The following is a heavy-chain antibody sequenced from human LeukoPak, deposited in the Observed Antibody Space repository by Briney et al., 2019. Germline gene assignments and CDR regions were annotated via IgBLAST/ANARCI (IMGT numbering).Heavy chain of an antibody. CDR3: ARDYADAFDI. J-gene: IGHJ3*02. CDR1: GFTFSDHY. V-gene: IGHV3-72*01. CDR2: TRNKANSYTT. Sequence: GGSLRLSCAASGFTFSDHYMDWVRQAPGKGLEWVGRTRNKANSYTTEYAASVKGRFTISRDDSKNSLYLQMNSLKTEDTAVYYCARDYADAFDIRGQGTMVTVSS. D-gene: IGHD2-2*01.